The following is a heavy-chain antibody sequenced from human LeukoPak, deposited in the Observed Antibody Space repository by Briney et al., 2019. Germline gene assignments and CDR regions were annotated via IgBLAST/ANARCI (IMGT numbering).Heavy chain of an antibody. J-gene: IGHJ4*02. D-gene: IGHD3-22*01. CDR3: VRLRRNNDRSGYYYYYDY. V-gene: IGHV3-11*06. Sequence: KAGGSLRLSCAASGFTFSDFYMSWIRQAPGKGLEWVSSISVRSNYRYYADSVRGRFTISRDDARDSLFLQMNSLRAEDTAVYFCVRLRRNNDRSGYYYYYDYWGQGTLVTVSS. CDR2: ISVRSNYR. CDR1: GFTFSDFY.